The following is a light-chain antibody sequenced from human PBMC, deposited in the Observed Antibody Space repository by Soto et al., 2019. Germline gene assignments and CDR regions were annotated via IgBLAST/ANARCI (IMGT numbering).Light chain of an antibody. CDR2: GTS. CDR1: QSISSN. J-gene: IGKJ2*01. CDR3: PQCNDWPHT. Sequence: EIVMTQSPATLSVSPGERATLSCRASQSISSNLAWYQQKPGQAPRLLIYGTSTRATGIPARFSGRGSGTEFTLTISSLQSEDCAVYYCPQCNDWPHTFGQGTKLEIK. V-gene: IGKV3-15*01.